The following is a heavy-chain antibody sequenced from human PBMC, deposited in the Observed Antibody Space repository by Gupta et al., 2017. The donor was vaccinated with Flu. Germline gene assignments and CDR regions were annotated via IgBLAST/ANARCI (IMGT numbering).Heavy chain of an antibody. CDR1: GVTLSTYA. V-gene: IGHV1-69*01. CDR3: AGKGGEHCRGGSCYAFDY. J-gene: IGHJ4*02. D-gene: IGHD2-15*01. CDR2: VCRVSVPT. Sequence: QVQLWQYGAAVKKPGSSGKVSCKPYGVTLSTYAINWVRQAPGQGPEWIGGVCRVSVPTISEPRFQNRFTITAEELTTTAKMELNGLTSDEMDFQYCAGKGGEHCRGGSCYAFDYWGQGTLVTVSS.